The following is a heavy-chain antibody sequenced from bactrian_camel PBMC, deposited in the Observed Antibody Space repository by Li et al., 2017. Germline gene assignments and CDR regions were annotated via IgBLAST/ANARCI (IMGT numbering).Heavy chain of an antibody. CDR3: AASCTQYVSF. J-gene: IGHJ4*01. CDR2: FYEPGGVT. CDR1: GSIYGDAC. D-gene: IGHD6*01. Sequence: HVQLVESGGGSVQAGGSLRLSCGASGSIYGDACVGWLRQAPGKEREGVARFYEPGGVTYVADSAKGRFTISRNMPKNSEHTLYLQMANLRSDDTAMYYCAASCTQYVSFWGAGTQVTVS. V-gene: IGHV3S1*01.